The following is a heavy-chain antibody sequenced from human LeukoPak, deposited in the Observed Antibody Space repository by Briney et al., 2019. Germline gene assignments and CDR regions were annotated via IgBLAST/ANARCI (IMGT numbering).Heavy chain of an antibody. V-gene: IGHV1-2*02. Sequence: ASVKVSCKASGYTFTGYYMHWVRQAPGQGLEWMGWINPNSGGTNYAQKFQGRVTMTRDTSISTAYMELSRLRSDDTAVYYCARGPLRFLEWFHFDYWGQGTLVTVSS. J-gene: IGHJ4*02. CDR1: GYTFTGYY. CDR3: ARGPLRFLEWFHFDY. D-gene: IGHD3-3*01. CDR2: INPNSGGT.